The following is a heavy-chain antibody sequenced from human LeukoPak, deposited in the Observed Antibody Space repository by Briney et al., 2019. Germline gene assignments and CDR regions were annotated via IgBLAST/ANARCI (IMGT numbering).Heavy chain of an antibody. Sequence: GESLKISCKGSGYSFTTYWIAWVRQMPRKGLEWIGIIYPGDSDTRYSPSFQGQVTISADKSISTAYLQWSSLKASDTAMFYCARYYGDRFYFDYWGQGTLVTVSS. D-gene: IGHD4-17*01. J-gene: IGHJ4*02. CDR1: GYSFTTYW. CDR3: ARYYGDRFYFDY. V-gene: IGHV5-51*01. CDR2: IYPGDSDT.